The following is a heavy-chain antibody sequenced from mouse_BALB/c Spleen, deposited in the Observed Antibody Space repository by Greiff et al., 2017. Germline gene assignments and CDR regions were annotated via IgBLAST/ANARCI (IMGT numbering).Heavy chain of an antibody. V-gene: IGHV1-9*01. CDR2: ILPGSGST. CDR1: GYTFSSYW. CDR3: ARGGDDDGVYAMDY. D-gene: IGHD2-4*01. J-gene: IGHJ4*01. Sequence: QVQLQQSGAELMKPGASVKISCKATGYTFSSYWLEWVKQRPGHGLEWIGEILPGSGSTNYNDKFKGKATFTADTSSNTAYMQLSSLTSEDSAVYDCARGGDDDGVYAMDYWGQGTSVTVSS.